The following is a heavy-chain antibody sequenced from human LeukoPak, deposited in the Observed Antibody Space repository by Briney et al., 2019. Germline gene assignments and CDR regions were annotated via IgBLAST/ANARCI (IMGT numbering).Heavy chain of an antibody. CDR3: ARDLSGRYAFDI. V-gene: IGHV3-48*02. J-gene: IGHJ3*02. D-gene: IGHD3-10*01. CDR2: ISSSRSTI. CDR1: GFTFSSDS. Sequence: GRSLRLSCAASGFTFSSDSMIWVRQASGKGLEWGSYISSSRSTIYYSDSVKGRFTISRGNAKNSLYLQMNSLRDEDTAVYYCARDLSGRYAFDIWGQGTMVTVSS.